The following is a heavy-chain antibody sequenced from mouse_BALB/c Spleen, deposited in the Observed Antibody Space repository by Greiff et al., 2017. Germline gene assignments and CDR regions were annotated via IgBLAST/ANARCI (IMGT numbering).Heavy chain of an antibody. CDR1: GYTFTSYW. CDR3: TRGLLAWFAY. J-gene: IGHJ3*01. D-gene: IGHD2-3*01. CDR2: IYPGNSDT. Sequence: VHVKQSGTVLARPGASVKMSCKASGYTFTSYWMHWVKQRPGQGLEWIGAIYPGNSDTSYNQKFKGKAKLTAVTSTSTAYMELSSLTNEDSAVYYCTRGLLAWFAYWGQGTLVTVSA. V-gene: IGHV1-5*01.